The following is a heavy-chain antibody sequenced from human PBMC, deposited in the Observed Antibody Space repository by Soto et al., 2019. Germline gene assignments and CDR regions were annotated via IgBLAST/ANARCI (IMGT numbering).Heavy chain of an antibody. Sequence: PSETLSLTCAVYGGSFSDYSWTWIRQPPGKGLECIGYIYYGRSANYNPSLKSRVTLSVDTSTNQCSLTLSSMTAADTAVYYCALRSMAVVPEYWGQGTLVTVSS. V-gene: IGHV4-34*10. CDR1: GGSFSDYS. D-gene: IGHD3-22*01. CDR2: IYYGRSA. J-gene: IGHJ4*02. CDR3: ALRSMAVVPEY.